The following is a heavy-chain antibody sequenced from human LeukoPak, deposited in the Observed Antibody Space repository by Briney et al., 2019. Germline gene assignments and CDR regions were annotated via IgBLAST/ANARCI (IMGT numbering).Heavy chain of an antibody. D-gene: IGHD2-15*01. CDR3: ARGRGGPKEVVVAAIDY. V-gene: IGHV1-8*01. CDR1: GYTFTSYD. CDR2: MNPNSGNT. J-gene: IGHJ4*02. Sequence: ASVKVSCKASGYTFTSYDFNWVRQATGQGLEWMGWMNPNSGNTGYAQKFQGRVTMTRNTSISTAYMELSSLRSEDTAVYYCARGRGGPKEVVVAAIDYWGQGTLVTVSS.